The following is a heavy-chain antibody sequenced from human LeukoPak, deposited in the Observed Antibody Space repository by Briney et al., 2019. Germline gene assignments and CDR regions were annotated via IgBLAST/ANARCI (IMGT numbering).Heavy chain of an antibody. J-gene: IGHJ4*02. CDR3: AKDEGRLITNWYRQY. CDR1: GFTFNDYA. D-gene: IGHD1-1*01. V-gene: IGHV3-9*01. Sequence: GGSLRLSCAASGFTFNDYAMPWVRQAPGKGLEWVSGISWNSATIGYADSGRGRFTISRDNAKNSLYLQLNSLTAEDTAMYYCAKDEGRLITNWYRQYWGQGTPVTVSS. CDR2: ISWNSATI.